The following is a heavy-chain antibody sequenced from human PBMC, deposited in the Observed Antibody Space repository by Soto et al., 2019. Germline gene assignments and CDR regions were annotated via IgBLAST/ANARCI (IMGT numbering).Heavy chain of an antibody. CDR3: ARVLVGIAAAGTGDY. Sequence: ASVKVSCKASGYTFTGYYMHWVRQAPGQGLEWMGWISPNSGGTNYAQKFQGRVTMTRDTSISTAYMELSRLRSDDTAVYYCARVLVGIAAAGTGDYWGQGTLVTVSS. CDR1: GYTFTGYY. J-gene: IGHJ4*02. CDR2: ISPNSGGT. D-gene: IGHD6-13*01. V-gene: IGHV1-2*02.